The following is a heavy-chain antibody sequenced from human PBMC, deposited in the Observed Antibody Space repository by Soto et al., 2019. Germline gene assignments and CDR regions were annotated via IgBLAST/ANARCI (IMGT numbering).Heavy chain of an antibody. Sequence: PGGSLRLSCAASGITLSYHGMDWVRQGPGKGLEWVVRTRDKGNRCATEYAASVKGRFTISRDDSKNSLYLQMNSLKTEDTAVHYCVRKNRRDYNYCMDVWGQGTTVAVSS. V-gene: IGHV3-72*01. CDR2: TRDKGNRCAT. CDR3: VRKNRRDYNYCMDV. J-gene: IGHJ6*02. D-gene: IGHD3-10*01. CDR1: GITLSYHG.